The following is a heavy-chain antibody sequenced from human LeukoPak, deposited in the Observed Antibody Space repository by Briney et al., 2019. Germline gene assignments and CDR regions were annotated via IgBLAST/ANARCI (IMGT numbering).Heavy chain of an antibody. J-gene: IGHJ4*02. CDR2: ISGSGGST. CDR1: GFTFSSYG. D-gene: IGHD2-15*01. Sequence: GGSLRLSCAASGFTFSSYGMSWVRQAPGKGLEWVSAISGSGGSTYYADSVKGRFTISGDNSKNTLFLQMNSLRAEDTAVYYCARGRRWSPFDYWGQGTLVTVSS. CDR3: ARGRRWSPFDY. V-gene: IGHV3-23*01.